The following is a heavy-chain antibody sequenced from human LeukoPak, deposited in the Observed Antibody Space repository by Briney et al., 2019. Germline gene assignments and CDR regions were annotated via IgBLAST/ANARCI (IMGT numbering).Heavy chain of an antibody. Sequence: TGGSLRLSCAASGFTFSSYAMSWVRQAPGKGLEWVSAISGSGGSTYYADSVKGRFTISRDNSKNTLYLQMNSLRAEDTAVYYCAKDQSVRPKIGYCTNGVCYCFDYWGQGTLVTVSS. V-gene: IGHV3-23*01. CDR3: AKDQSVRPKIGYCTNGVCYCFDY. D-gene: IGHD2-8*01. CDR2: ISGSGGST. CDR1: GFTFSSYA. J-gene: IGHJ4*02.